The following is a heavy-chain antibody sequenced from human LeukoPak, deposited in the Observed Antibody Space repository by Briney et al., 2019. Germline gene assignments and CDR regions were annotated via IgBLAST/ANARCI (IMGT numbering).Heavy chain of an antibody. CDR3: AKVRSSSWYRSEGYYFDY. CDR2: ISGSGGST. V-gene: IGHV3-23*01. J-gene: IGHJ4*02. D-gene: IGHD6-13*01. Sequence: GGSLRLSCGASGFTFSSYGMSWVRQAPGKGLEWVSAISGSGGSTYYGDSVKGRFTISRDNAKNSLYLQMNSLRAEDTALYYCAKVRSSSWYRSEGYYFDYWGQGTLVTVSS. CDR1: GFTFSSYG.